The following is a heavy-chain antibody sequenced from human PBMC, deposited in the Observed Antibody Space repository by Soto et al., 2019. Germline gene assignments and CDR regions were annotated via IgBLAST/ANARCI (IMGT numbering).Heavy chain of an antibody. V-gene: IGHV4-30-4*01. CDR3: ARESVPAYIHHTWFDP. CDR1: GGSISSGEYY. CDR2: NYYSGST. J-gene: IGHJ5*02. D-gene: IGHD2-2*02. Sequence: LSLTCTISGGSISSGEYYWSWLRQPPGKGLEWIGYNYYSGSTYYNPSLGSRVTISIDTSRNQFSLKLSSVTAADTAVYYCARESVPAYIHHTWFDPWGQGTLVTVSS.